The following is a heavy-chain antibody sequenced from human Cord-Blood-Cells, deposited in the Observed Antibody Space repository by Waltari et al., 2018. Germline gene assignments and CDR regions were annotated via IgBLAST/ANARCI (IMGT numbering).Heavy chain of an antibody. CDR1: GSSTSSSS. V-gene: IGHV4-59*01. D-gene: IGHD6-13*01. Sequence: QVQLQVSGPGLVKPSATLSPTCPASGSSTSSSSCRWIRQPPGKGLEWIGYTYYSGSTNYNPSLKSRVTISVDTSKNQFSLKLSSVTAADTAVYYCARGRIAAARTYGMDVWGQGTTVTVSS. CDR3: ARGRIAAARTYGMDV. CDR2: TYYSGST. J-gene: IGHJ6*02.